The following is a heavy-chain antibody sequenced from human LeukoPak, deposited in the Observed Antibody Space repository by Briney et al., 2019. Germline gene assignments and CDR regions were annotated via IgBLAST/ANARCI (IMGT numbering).Heavy chain of an antibody. Sequence: PGGSLRLSCAASGFTFSSYAMSWVRQAPGKGLEWVSAISGSGGSTYYADSVKGRFTISRDNSKNTLYLQMNSLRAEDTAVYYCAKDAPADYDFWSGYFTYYFDYWGQGTLVTVSS. V-gene: IGHV3-23*01. CDR1: GFTFSSYA. D-gene: IGHD3-3*01. J-gene: IGHJ4*02. CDR3: AKDAPADYDFWSGYFTYYFDY. CDR2: ISGSGGST.